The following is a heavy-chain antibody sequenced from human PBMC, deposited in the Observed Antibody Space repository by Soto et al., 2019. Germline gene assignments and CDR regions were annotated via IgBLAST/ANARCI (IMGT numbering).Heavy chain of an antibody. Sequence: ASVKVSCKASGYTFTSYGISWVRQAPGQGLEWMGWISAYNGNTNYAQKPQGRVTMTTDTSTSTAYMELRSLRSDDTAVYYCARGDDFWSGYYQSKGMDVWGQGTTVTVSS. CDR3: ARGDDFWSGYYQSKGMDV. J-gene: IGHJ6*02. CDR1: GYTFTSYG. V-gene: IGHV1-18*01. D-gene: IGHD3-3*01. CDR2: ISAYNGNT.